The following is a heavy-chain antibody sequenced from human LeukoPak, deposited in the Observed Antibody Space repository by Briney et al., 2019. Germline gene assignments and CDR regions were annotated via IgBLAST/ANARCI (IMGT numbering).Heavy chain of an antibody. CDR1: GGTFSSYG. CDR2: IKGDNGNT. CDR3: ARLDYYGSGRPGWFDP. J-gene: IGHJ5*02. Sequence: ASVKVSFKASGGTFSSYGISWVRQAPGQGLEWMGWIKGDNGNTNYAQNLQGRITMTADTSTSTAYMEVRSLRSDDTAVYYCARLDYYGSGRPGWFDPWGQGTLVTVSS. V-gene: IGHV1-18*01. D-gene: IGHD3-10*01.